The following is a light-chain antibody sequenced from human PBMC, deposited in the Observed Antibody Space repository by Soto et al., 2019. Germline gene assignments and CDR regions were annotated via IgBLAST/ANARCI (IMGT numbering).Light chain of an antibody. Sequence: EIVLTQSPATLSLSPGERATLSCRASQSVSSYLGWNQQKPGQAPRLLIYDASNRATGTPARFSGSGSGTDFTLTISSLQPEDFATYYCQQSYSTPTFGGGTKVDIK. CDR1: QSVSSY. CDR2: DAS. J-gene: IGKJ4*01. CDR3: QQSYSTPT. V-gene: IGKV3-11*01.